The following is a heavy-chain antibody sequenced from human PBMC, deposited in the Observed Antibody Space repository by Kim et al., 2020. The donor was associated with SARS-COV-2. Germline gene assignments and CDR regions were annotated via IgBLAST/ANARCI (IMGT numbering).Heavy chain of an antibody. J-gene: IGHJ4*02. CDR1: GDSISTSSNY. V-gene: IGHV4-39*01. Sequence: SETLSLTCTVSGDSISTSSNYWGWIRQPPGKGLEWIGSIYYSGNTYYNPSLKSRVTISVDTSKNQFSLKLRSVTAADTAVYYCARLVSENSAVEYWGQGTLVTVSS. CDR2: IYYSGNT. CDR3: ARLVSENSAVEY.